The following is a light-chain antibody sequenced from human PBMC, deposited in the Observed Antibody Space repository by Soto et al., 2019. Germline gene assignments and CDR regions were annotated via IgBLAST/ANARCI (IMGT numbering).Light chain of an antibody. Sequence: DIQMTQSPSTLSASVGDRVTITCRASQSISSWLAWYQQKPGKAPKLLIYDASSLESGVPSRFSGSGSGTEFTLTISSLQPDDFATYYCQHHGTFGQGTKVEIK. CDR3: QHHGT. J-gene: IGKJ1*01. CDR1: QSISSW. V-gene: IGKV1-5*01. CDR2: DAS.